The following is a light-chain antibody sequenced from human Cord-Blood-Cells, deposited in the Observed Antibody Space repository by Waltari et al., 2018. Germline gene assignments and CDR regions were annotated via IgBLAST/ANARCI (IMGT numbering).Light chain of an antibody. Sequence: QSALTQPRSVSGSPGQSVTISCTGTSSDVGGYNYVSWYQQHPGKAPKLMIYDVSKRPSGVPDRFSGSKSGNTASLTISGLQAEDEADYYCCSYAGSKVFGGGNKLTVL. J-gene: IGLJ3*02. CDR1: SSDVGGYNY. V-gene: IGLV2-11*01. CDR2: DVS. CDR3: CSYAGSKV.